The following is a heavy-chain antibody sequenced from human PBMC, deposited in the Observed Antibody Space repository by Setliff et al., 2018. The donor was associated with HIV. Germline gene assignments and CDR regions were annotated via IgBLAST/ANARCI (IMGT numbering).Heavy chain of an antibody. D-gene: IGHD1-26*01. CDR1: GYSISSSYY. CDR3: ARQWIVGVARAFDI. CDR2: VYHGGSA. V-gene: IGHV4-38-2*01. J-gene: IGHJ3*02. Sequence: SETLSLTCAVSGYSISSSYYWGWIRQPPGKGLEWIASVYHGGSAYYNPSLKSRVTTSVDTSKNQFSLRLSSVTAADTAVYYCARQWIVGVARAFDIWGQGTKVTVSS.